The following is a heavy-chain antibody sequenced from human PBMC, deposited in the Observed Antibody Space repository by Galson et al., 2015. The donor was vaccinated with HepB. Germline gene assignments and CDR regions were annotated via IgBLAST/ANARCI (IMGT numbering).Heavy chain of an antibody. CDR3: ARVALDSSSWQLDY. D-gene: IGHD6-13*01. J-gene: IGHJ4*02. Sequence: SVKVSCKASGGTFSSYAISWVRQAPGQGLEWMGRIIPILGIANYAQKFQGRVTITADKSTSTAYMELSSLRSEDTAVYYCARVALDSSSWQLDYWGQGTLVTVSS. V-gene: IGHV1-69*04. CDR1: GGTFSSYA. CDR2: IIPILGIA.